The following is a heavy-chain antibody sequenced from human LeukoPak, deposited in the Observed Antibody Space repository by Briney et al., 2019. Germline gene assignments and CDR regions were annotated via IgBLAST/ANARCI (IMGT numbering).Heavy chain of an antibody. V-gene: IGHV1-18*01. D-gene: IGHD3-22*01. Sequence: GASVKVSCKASGYTFTSYGISWVRQAPGQGLEWMGWISAYNGNTNYAQKLQGRVTMTTDTSTSTAYMELRSLRSDDTAVYYCARLGYYYDSSGYYFDYWGQGTPVTVSS. CDR3: ARLGYYYDSSGYYFDY. CDR1: GYTFTSYG. CDR2: ISAYNGNT. J-gene: IGHJ4*02.